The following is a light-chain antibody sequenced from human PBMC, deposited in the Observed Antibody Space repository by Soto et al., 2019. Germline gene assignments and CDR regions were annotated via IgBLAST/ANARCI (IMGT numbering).Light chain of an antibody. CDR3: SSYTSSNTLVI. V-gene: IGLV2-14*01. CDR1: SSDVGAYNY. Sequence: QSVLTQPASVSGSPGQSITISCTGTSSDVGAYNYVSWYQQHPGKAPKLMIYDVGNRPSGVSNRFSGSKSGKTASLTISGLQAEDEADYYCSSYTSSNTLVIFGGGTKLHRP. J-gene: IGLJ2*01. CDR2: DVG.